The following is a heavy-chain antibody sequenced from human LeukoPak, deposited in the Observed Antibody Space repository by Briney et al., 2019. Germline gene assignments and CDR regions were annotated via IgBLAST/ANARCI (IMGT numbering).Heavy chain of an antibody. V-gene: IGHV1-8*01. Sequence: ASVKVSCKASGYTFTSYDINWVRQATGQGLEWMGWMNPNSGNTGYAQKFQGRVTMTRNTSISTAYMELSSLRSEDTAVYYCARVEGGSGSYYPPFDYRGQGTLVTVSS. CDR1: GYTFTSYD. D-gene: IGHD3-10*01. CDR3: ARVEGGSGSYYPPFDY. CDR2: MNPNSGNT. J-gene: IGHJ4*02.